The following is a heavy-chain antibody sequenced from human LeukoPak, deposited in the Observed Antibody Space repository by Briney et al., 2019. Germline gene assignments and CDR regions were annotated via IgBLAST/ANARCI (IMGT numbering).Heavy chain of an antibody. V-gene: IGHV1-18*01. J-gene: IGHJ3*02. CDR1: GYTFTSYG. Sequence: ASVKVSCKASGYTFTSYGISWVRQAPGQGLEWMGWISAYNGNTNYAQKLQGRVTMITDTSTSTAYMELRSLRSDDTAVYYCARVWVDSSGHYDAFGIWGQGTMVTVSS. D-gene: IGHD3-22*01. CDR3: ARVWVDSSGHYDAFGI. CDR2: ISAYNGNT.